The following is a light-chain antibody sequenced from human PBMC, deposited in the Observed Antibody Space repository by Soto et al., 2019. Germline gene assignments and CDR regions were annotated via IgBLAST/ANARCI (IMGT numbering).Light chain of an antibody. V-gene: IGLV1-51*01. Sequence: QSVLTQPPSVSAAPGQKVTIYCSGGHSNVGNNSVSWYQQLPRTAPKLLIYDNYKRPSGIPDRFSGSKSGSSATLAITALQTGDEADYYCGTWDSSLSGEVFGTGTKVTGL. CDR1: HSNVGNNS. J-gene: IGLJ1*01. CDR3: GTWDSSLSGEV. CDR2: DNY.